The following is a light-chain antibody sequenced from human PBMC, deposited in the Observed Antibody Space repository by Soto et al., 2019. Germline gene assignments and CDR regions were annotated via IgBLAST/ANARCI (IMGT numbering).Light chain of an antibody. J-gene: IGKJ1*01. V-gene: IGKV1-6*01. CDR2: AVS. CDR1: QGINNE. CDR3: LHDYNYPRT. Sequence: AIQMTQSPSSLSASVGDRVTMTCRASQGINNELAWYQQKPGKAPKLLIYAVSNLHSGVPSRFSGSGSGTDFALTISSLQPEDFATYFCLHDYNYPRTFDQGTKVE.